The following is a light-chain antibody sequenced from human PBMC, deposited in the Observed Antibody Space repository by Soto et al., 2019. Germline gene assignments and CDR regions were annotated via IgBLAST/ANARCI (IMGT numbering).Light chain of an antibody. J-gene: IGKJ4*01. Sequence: IQWTQSPSSLSASVGERGPIPGRPSQDISIYVAWYQQTQGEAPKLXIYAASALYGGVPSMFRGSGAGTDCARTITSLQAEDVPTDFCQQLRMYPSTFGEGTKVDIK. CDR3: QQLRMYPST. CDR1: QDISIY. V-gene: IGKV1-9*01. CDR2: AAS.